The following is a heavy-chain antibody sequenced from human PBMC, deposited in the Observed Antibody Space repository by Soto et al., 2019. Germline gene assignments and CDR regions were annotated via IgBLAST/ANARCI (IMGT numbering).Heavy chain of an antibody. CDR2: INPNSGGT. Sequence: GASVKVSCKASGYTFTGYYMHWVRQAPGQGLEWMGWINPNSGGTNYAQKFQGWVTMTRDTSISTAYMELSRLRSDDTAVYYCARDSVSLSSTILHYYYCGMDVWGEGTTVTVAS. V-gene: IGHV1-2*04. CDR3: ARDSVSLSSTILHYYYCGMDV. J-gene: IGHJ6*02. D-gene: IGHD2-2*01. CDR1: GYTFTGYY.